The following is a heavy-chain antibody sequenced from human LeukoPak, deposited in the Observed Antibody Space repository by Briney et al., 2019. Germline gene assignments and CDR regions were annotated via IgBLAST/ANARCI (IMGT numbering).Heavy chain of an antibody. D-gene: IGHD3-10*01. V-gene: IGHV3-30*18. CDR2: ISYDGSNK. J-gene: IGHJ6*04. CDR1: GFTFSSYG. CDR3: AKGDSITMVRGRMDV. Sequence: GGSLRLSCPASGFTFSSYGMHWVRQAPGKGLEWVAVISYDGSNKYYADSVKGRFTISRDNSKNTLYLQINSLRAEDTAVYYCAKGDSITMVRGRMDVWGKGTTVTVSS.